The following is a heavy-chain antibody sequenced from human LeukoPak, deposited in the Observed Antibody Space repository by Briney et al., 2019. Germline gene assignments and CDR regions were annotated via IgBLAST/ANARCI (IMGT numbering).Heavy chain of an antibody. Sequence: GRSLRLSCAASGFTFSSYAMHWVRQAPGKGLEWVAVISYDGSDKYYADSVKGRFTISRDNSKNTLYLQMNSLRAEDTAVYYCAREDYAWGSYRYYFDYWGQGTLVTVSS. D-gene: IGHD3-16*02. CDR1: GFTFSSYA. V-gene: IGHV3-30*04. CDR3: AREDYAWGSYRYYFDY. J-gene: IGHJ4*02. CDR2: ISYDGSDK.